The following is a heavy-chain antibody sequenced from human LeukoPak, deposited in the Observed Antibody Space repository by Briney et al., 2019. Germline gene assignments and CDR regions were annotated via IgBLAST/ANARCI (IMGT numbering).Heavy chain of an antibody. CDR3: ARARWIQLWLPFDY. CDR1: GYTFTGYY. J-gene: IGHJ4*02. Sequence: GASVKVSCKASGYTFTGYYMHWVRQAPGQGLEWMGRINPNSGGTNYAQKFQGGVTMTRDTSISTAYMELSRLRSDDTAVYYCARARWIQLWLPFDYWSQGTLVTVSS. CDR2: INPNSGGT. D-gene: IGHD5-18*01. V-gene: IGHV1-2*06.